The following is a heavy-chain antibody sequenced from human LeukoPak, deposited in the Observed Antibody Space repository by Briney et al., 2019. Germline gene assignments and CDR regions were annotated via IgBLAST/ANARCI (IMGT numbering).Heavy chain of an antibody. V-gene: IGHV1-18*01. CDR3: ARDRGDSGWYGENDY. D-gene: IGHD6-19*01. J-gene: IGHJ4*02. Sequence: ASVKVSCKASGYTLSRYGISWVRQAPGRGLEWMGWISPYNGNTNYAQKFQGRVTMTTDTSKTTAYMELRSLRSDDTALYYCARDRGDSGWYGENDYWGQGTLVIVSS. CDR2: ISPYNGNT. CDR1: GYTLSRYG.